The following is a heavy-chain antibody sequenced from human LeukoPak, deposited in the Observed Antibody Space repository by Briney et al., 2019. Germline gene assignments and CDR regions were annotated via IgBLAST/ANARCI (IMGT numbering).Heavy chain of an antibody. CDR2: IYPGDSDT. Sequence: GESLKISCKGSGYSFTSYWIGWVRQMPGKGLEWMGIIYPGDSDTRYGPSFQGQVTISVDKSINTAYLQWIRLKASDTAMYYCARHGVWFGPTDIDYWGQGTLVTVSS. J-gene: IGHJ4*02. CDR3: ARHGVWFGPTDIDY. CDR1: GYSFTSYW. V-gene: IGHV5-51*01. D-gene: IGHD3-10*01.